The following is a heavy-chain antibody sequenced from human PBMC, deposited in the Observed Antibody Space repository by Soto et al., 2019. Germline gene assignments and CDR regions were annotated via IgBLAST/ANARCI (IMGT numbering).Heavy chain of an antibody. D-gene: IGHD6-13*01. J-gene: IGHJ5*02. Sequence: GGSVRLSCAASGFTFRSFTMNWVRQAPGKGLEWVSTISSNSAYMYYTDALRGRFTISRDNAKNSLHLQMNSLRAEDTAVYYCTRDASRDSSARGWFDPWGPGTLVTVPQ. CDR3: TRDASRDSSARGWFDP. CDR1: GFTFRSFT. CDR2: ISSNSAYM. V-gene: IGHV3-21*01.